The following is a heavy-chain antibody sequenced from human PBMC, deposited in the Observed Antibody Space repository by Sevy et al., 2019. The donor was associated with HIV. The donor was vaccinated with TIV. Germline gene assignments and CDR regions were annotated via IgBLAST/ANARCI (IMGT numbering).Heavy chain of an antibody. D-gene: IGHD3-3*01. CDR3: AGGKVGDFWSGSVRGPWAGGPLFDY. Sequence: GGSLRLSCTSSGLSFNNYALTWVRQAPGKGLEWVSTISHSGDNTNYADSVKGRCIISRDNSENTLYLQMNSLRAEDTALYYCAGGKVGDFWSGSVRGPWAGGPLFDYWGQGTLVTVSS. CDR2: ISHSGDNT. CDR1: GLSFNNYA. J-gene: IGHJ4*02. V-gene: IGHV3-23*01.